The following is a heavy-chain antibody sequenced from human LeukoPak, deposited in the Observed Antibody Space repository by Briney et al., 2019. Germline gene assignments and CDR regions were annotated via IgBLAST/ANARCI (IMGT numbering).Heavy chain of an antibody. J-gene: IGHJ4*02. Sequence: GGSLRLSCAASGFTFSSYSMNWVRQAPGKGLEWVSSISSSSSYIYYADSVKGRFTISRDNAKNSLYLQMNSLRAEDTAVYYCARESMIAAADTGYFDYWGQGTLVTVSS. D-gene: IGHD6-13*01. CDR1: GFTFSSYS. CDR3: ARESMIAAADTGYFDY. CDR2: ISSSSSYI. V-gene: IGHV3-21*01.